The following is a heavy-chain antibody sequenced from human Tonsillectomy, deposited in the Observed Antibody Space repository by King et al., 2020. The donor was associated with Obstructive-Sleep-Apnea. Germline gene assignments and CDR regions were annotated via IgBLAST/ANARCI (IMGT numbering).Heavy chain of an antibody. V-gene: IGHV4-39*07. CDR3: ARDRTGYNRYFDY. CDR2: IYYSGST. Sequence: QLQESGPGLVKPSETLSLTCTVSGGSISSSSYYWGWIHQPPGKGLEWIGSIYYSGSTYYNPSLKSRVTISVDTSKNQLSLKLRSVTAADTAVYYCARDRTGYNRYFDYWGQGTLVTVSS. D-gene: IGHD5-24*01. J-gene: IGHJ4*02. CDR1: GGSISSSSYY.